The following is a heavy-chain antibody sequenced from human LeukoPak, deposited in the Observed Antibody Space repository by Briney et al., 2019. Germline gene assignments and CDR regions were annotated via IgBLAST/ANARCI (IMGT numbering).Heavy chain of an antibody. Sequence: ASVKVSCKASGGTFSSYAISWVRQAPGQGLEWMGWTSAYNGNTNYAQKLQGRVTMTTDTSTSTAYMELRSLRSDDTAVYYCARDASGYVLNWFDPWGQGTLVTVSS. V-gene: IGHV1-18*01. CDR3: ARDASGYVLNWFDP. CDR1: GGTFSSYA. CDR2: TSAYNGNT. J-gene: IGHJ5*02. D-gene: IGHD5-12*01.